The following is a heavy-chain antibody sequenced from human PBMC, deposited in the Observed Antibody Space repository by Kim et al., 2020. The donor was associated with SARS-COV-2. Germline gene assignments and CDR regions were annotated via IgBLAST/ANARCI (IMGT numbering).Heavy chain of an antibody. Sequence: GGSLRLSCAASGITFSTYAMSWVRQAPGKGLEWVSTISNSGGGTYYADSVKGRFTISRDNSMNTLYLQMNSLRAEDTAVYYCAKGWVINGYFALWGRGTLVTVSS. J-gene: IGHJ2*01. V-gene: IGHV3-23*01. CDR1: GITFSTYA. D-gene: IGHD3-22*01. CDR3: AKGWVINGYFAL. CDR2: ISNSGGGT.